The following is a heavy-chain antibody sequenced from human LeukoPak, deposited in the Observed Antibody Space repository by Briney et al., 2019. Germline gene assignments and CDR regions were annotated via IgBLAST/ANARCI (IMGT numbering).Heavy chain of an antibody. D-gene: IGHD2-21*02. CDR3: AKDACGGDCYVLWYYYYGMDV. CDR1: GFTFSSYG. CDR2: ISYDGSNK. V-gene: IGHV3-30*18. Sequence: GGSLRPSCVASGFTFSSYGMHWVRQAPGKGLGWVAVISYDGSNKYYADSVKGRFAISRDNSKNTLYLQMNSLRAEDTAVYYCAKDACGGDCYVLWYYYYGMDVWGQGTTVTVSS. J-gene: IGHJ6*02.